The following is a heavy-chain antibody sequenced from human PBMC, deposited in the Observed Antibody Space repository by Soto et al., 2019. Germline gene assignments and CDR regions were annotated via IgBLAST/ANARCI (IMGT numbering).Heavy chain of an antibody. Sequence: SETLSLTCTVAGGSISSSSYYWGWIRQPPGKGLEWIGSIYYSGSTYYNPSLKSRVTISVDTSKNQFSLKLSSVTAADTAVYYCAGGMVRGVYRTGFFDYWGQGTLVTVSS. V-gene: IGHV4-39*01. D-gene: IGHD3-10*01. CDR3: AGGMVRGVYRTGFFDY. CDR1: GGSISSSSYY. CDR2: IYYSGST. J-gene: IGHJ4*02.